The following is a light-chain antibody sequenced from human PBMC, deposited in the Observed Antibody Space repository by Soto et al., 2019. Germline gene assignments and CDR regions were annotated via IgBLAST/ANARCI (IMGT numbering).Light chain of an antibody. CDR1: QSVSSN. Sequence: DIVMTQSPATLSVSPGERATLSCRASQSVSSNLAWYQQKPGQAPRLLIYGASIRATGIPARFSGSGSGTEFTLTISSLQSEDFVVYYCQQYENWPYTFGQGTKLEIK. V-gene: IGKV3-15*01. CDR2: GAS. CDR3: QQYENWPYT. J-gene: IGKJ2*01.